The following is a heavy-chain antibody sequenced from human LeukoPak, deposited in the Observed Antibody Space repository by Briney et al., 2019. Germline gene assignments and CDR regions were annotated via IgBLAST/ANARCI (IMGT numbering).Heavy chain of an antibody. V-gene: IGHV4-59*01. CDR3: ARMYYYGSGSYLIYYFDY. D-gene: IGHD3-10*01. J-gene: IGHJ4*02. Sequence: SETLSLTCTVSGVSISSYDWSWIRQPPGKGLEWVGYIYYSGSTNYNPSLKGRVTISVDTSKNQFSLKLSSVTAADTAVYYCARMYYYGSGSYLIYYFDYWGQGTLVTVSS. CDR2: IYYSGST. CDR1: GVSISSYD.